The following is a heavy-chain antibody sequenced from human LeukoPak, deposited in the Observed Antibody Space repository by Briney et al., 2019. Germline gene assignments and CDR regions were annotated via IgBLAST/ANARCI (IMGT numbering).Heavy chain of an antibody. CDR2: INPNSGGT. V-gene: IGHV1-2*02. Sequence: ASVKVSCKASGYTFTGYYTHWVRQAPGQGLEWMGWINPNSGGTNYAQKFQGRVTMTRDTSISTAYMELSRLRSDDTAVYYCARGRTGTPNWFDPWGQGTLVTVSS. J-gene: IGHJ5*02. D-gene: IGHD1-7*01. CDR1: GYTFTGYY. CDR3: ARGRTGTPNWFDP.